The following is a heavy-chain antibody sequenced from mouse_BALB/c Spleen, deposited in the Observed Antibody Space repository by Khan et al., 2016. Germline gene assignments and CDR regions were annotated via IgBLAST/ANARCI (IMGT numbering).Heavy chain of an antibody. CDR1: GYTFTDYN. D-gene: IGHD3-1*01. V-gene: IGHV1S29*02. J-gene: IGHJ2*01. CDR2: IYPYNGGT. Sequence: EVQLQESGPELVKPGASVKISCKASGYTFTDYNIHWVKQSPGKSLEWIGYIYPYNGGTGYNQRFKSKATLTVDSSSSTAHMELRSLTSEDSAVYYCARSLGLGGDYWGQGTTLTVSS. CDR3: ARSLGLGGDY.